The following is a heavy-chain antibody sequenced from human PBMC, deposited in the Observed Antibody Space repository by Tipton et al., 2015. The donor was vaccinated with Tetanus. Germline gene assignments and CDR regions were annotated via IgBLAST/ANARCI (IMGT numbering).Heavy chain of an antibody. CDR2: INGGGNEK. Sequence: SLRLSCAVSGFTFSSSWMSWVRQVPGKGLEWVANINGGGNEKYYVDSVKGRFTISRDNAKNSLYLQMNSLRAEDTAVYYCARELDSGSYGGYFDYWGQGTLVTVSS. J-gene: IGHJ4*02. CDR1: GFTFSSSW. D-gene: IGHD1-26*01. CDR3: ARELDSGSYGGYFDY. V-gene: IGHV3-7*01.